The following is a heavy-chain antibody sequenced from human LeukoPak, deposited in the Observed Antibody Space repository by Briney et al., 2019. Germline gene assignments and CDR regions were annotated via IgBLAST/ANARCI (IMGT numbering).Heavy chain of an antibody. CDR1: GFTFRTYS. J-gene: IGHJ4*02. V-gene: IGHV3-48*02. D-gene: IGHD5-12*01. CDR2: ISSSSSIM. Sequence: GGSLRLSCAASGFTFRTYSMNRVRQAPGKGLEWVSYISSSSSIMHYANSVKGRFTISRDNAKNSLYLQMNSLRDDDTAVYYCARRLENSGFDYAFDFWGQGTLVTVSP. CDR3: ARRLENSGFDYAFDF.